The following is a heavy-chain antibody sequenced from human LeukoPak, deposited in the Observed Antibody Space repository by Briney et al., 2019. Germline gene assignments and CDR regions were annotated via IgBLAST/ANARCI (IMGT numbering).Heavy chain of an antibody. CDR2: ISSSGSTI. CDR1: GFTFSDYY. V-gene: IGHV3-11*04. Sequence: GGSLRLSCAASGFTFSDYYMSWIRQAPGKWLEWVSYISSSGSTIYYADSVKGRFTISRDNAKNSLYLQMNSLRAEDTAVYYCARGNRFGALLFDYWGQGTLVTVSS. J-gene: IGHJ4*02. D-gene: IGHD3-10*01. CDR3: ARGNRFGALLFDY.